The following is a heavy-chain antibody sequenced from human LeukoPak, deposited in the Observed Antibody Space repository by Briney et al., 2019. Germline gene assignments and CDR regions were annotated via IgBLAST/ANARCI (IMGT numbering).Heavy chain of an antibody. D-gene: IGHD3-3*01. CDR2: ISGSGGST. J-gene: IGHJ4*02. Sequence: PGGSLRLSCAASGFTFSSYAMSWVRQAPGKGLEWVSAISGSGGSTYYADSVKGRFTTSRDNSKNTLYLQMNSLRAEDTAVYYCAKAYYDFWSGLSYWGQGTLVTVSS. CDR3: AKAYYDFWSGLSY. V-gene: IGHV3-23*01. CDR1: GFTFSSYA.